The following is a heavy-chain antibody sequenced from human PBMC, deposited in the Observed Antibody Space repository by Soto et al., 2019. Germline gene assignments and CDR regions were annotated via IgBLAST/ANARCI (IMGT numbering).Heavy chain of an antibody. Sequence: HGGSLRLSCAASGFTFSSYSMNWVRQAPGKGLEWVSSISSSSSYIYYADSVKGRFTISRDNAKNSLYLQMNSLRAEDTAVYYCARDYSSSGGMDVWGQGTTVTVSS. CDR3: ARDYSSSGGMDV. CDR1: GFTFSSYS. D-gene: IGHD6-6*01. CDR2: ISSSSSYI. V-gene: IGHV3-21*01. J-gene: IGHJ6*02.